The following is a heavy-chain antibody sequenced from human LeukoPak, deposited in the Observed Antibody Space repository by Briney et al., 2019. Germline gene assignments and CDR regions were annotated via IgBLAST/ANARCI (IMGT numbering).Heavy chain of an antibody. J-gene: IGHJ4*02. Sequence: KSGGSLRLSCAASGFTFSSYAMHWVRQAPGKGLEWVSSISSSSSYIYYADSVKGRFTISRDNAKNSLYLQMNSLRAEDTAVYYCARDAGPAELKRGYSYGYNLDWGQGTLVTVSS. V-gene: IGHV3-21*01. CDR3: ARDAGPAELKRGYSYGYNLD. D-gene: IGHD5-18*01. CDR1: GFTFSSYA. CDR2: ISSSSSYI.